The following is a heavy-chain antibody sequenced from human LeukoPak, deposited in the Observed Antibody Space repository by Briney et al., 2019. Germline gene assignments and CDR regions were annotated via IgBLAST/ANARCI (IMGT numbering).Heavy chain of an antibody. CDR3: AKSTIEYTYDGFDC. V-gene: IGHV3-9*01. CDR1: GFGFDEYA. CDR2: IAWNSGSR. Sequence: PSRSLRLSCAASGFGFDEYAMHWVRLVPGKGLEWVSSIAWNSGSRGYADSVKGRFTISRDNAKNSLYLQMNSLRDEDTALYYCAKSTIEYTYDGFDCWGQGTLVTVSS. J-gene: IGHJ4*02. D-gene: IGHD2-2*01.